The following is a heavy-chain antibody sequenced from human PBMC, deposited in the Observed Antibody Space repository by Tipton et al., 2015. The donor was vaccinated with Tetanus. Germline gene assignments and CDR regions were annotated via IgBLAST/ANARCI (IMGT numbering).Heavy chain of an antibody. CDR1: GYTFTGYY. D-gene: IGHD3-10*01. V-gene: IGHV1-2*02. CDR3: ARVYAPMASGGMDV. Sequence: SGAEVKKPGASVKVSCKASGYTFTGYYMHWVRQAPGQGLEWMGWINPNSGGTNYAQKFQGRVTMTRDTSISTAYMEVSRLRSGDTAVYYCARVYAPMASGGMDVWGQGTTVTVSS. J-gene: IGHJ6*02. CDR2: INPNSGGT.